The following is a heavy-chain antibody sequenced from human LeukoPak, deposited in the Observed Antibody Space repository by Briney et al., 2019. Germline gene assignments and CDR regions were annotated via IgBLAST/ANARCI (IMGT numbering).Heavy chain of an antibody. Sequence: SETLSLTCTVSGGSISSYYWSWIRQPPGKGLEWIGYIYYSGSTNYNPSLESRVTISVDTSKNQFSLKLSSVTAADTAVYYCARQGGGFWYFDLWGRGTLVTVSS. D-gene: IGHD6-25*01. CDR2: IYYSGST. CDR3: ARQGGGFWYFDL. CDR1: GGSISSYY. J-gene: IGHJ2*01. V-gene: IGHV4-59*08.